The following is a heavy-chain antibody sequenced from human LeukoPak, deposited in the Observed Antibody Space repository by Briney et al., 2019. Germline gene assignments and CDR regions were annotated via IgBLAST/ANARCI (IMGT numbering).Heavy chain of an antibody. Sequence: GGSLRLSCAASGFTFSSYWMHWVRQAPGKGLVWVSRINSDGSITIYADSVKGRFTISRDNAKNTLYLQMSSLRAEDTAVYYCARPXXXXXXXXPXXYWGXXTXVTV. J-gene: IGHJ4*01. CDR1: GFTFSSYW. V-gene: IGHV3-74*01. CDR3: ARPXXXXXXXXPXXY. CDR2: INSDGSIT.